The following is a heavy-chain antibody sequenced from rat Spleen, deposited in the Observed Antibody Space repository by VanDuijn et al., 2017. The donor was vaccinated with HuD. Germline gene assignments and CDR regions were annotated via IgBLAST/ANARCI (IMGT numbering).Heavy chain of an antibody. V-gene: IGHV2-13*01. CDR3: AVYYSGGYY. J-gene: IGHJ2*01. CDR2: IWGDGST. Sequence: QVQLKESGPGLVQPSDTLSLTCTVSGFSLSNYGVIWVRQPPGKGREWMGVIWGDGSTNYNSALKSRLSISRDTSKSQVFLTMNSLQTDDTAVYYCAVYYSGGYYWGQGVMVTVSS. D-gene: IGHD1-1*01. CDR1: GFSLSNYG.